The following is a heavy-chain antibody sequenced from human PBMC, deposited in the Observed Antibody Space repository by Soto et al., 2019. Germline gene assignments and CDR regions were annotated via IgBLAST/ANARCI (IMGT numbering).Heavy chain of an antibody. CDR1: GFTFTSSA. CDR3: AALSGYGYYYYGMDV. D-gene: IGHD3-22*01. Sequence: ASVKVSCKASGFTFTSSAVQWVRQARGQRLEWIGWIVVGSGNTNYAQKFQERVTITRDMSTSTAYMELSSLRSEDTAVYYCAALSGYGYYYYGMDVWGQGTTVTVSS. V-gene: IGHV1-58*01. J-gene: IGHJ6*02. CDR2: IVVGSGNT.